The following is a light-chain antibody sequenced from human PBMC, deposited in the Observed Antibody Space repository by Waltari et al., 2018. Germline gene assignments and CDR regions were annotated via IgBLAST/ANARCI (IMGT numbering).Light chain of an antibody. CDR1: TGIDKE. Sequence: CWACTGIDKELCAYKQKSGKAPNLLIYAASSLQSGVPSRFVGSGSGTDFTLTISSLQPEDFAADYCLQDYNYLWTFGQGTKVEIK. CDR3: LQDYNYLWT. J-gene: IGKJ1*01. V-gene: IGKV1-6*01. CDR2: AAS.